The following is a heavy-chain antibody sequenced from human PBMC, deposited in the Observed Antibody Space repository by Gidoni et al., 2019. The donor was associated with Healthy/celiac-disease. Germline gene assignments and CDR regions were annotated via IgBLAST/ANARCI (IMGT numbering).Heavy chain of an antibody. Sequence: QVQLQQWGAGLLKPSETLSLTCAAYGGSFSGYYWSWIRQPPGKGLEWIGEINHSGSTNYNPSLKSRVTISVDTSKNQFSLKLSSVTAADTAVYYCARARLTTVTTNYYYYMDVWGKGTTVTVSS. CDR3: ARARLTTVTTNYYYYMDV. D-gene: IGHD4-4*01. V-gene: IGHV4-34*01. CDR1: GGSFSGYY. CDR2: INHSGST. J-gene: IGHJ6*03.